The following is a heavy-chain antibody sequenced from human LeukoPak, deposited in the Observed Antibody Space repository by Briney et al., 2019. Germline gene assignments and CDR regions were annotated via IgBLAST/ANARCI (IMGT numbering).Heavy chain of an antibody. V-gene: IGHV3-7*01. CDR3: ARSGYSGYDINY. J-gene: IGHJ4*02. CDR2: IKQDGSEK. D-gene: IGHD5-12*01. Sequence: PGGSLRLSCAASGFTFSSYWMSWVRQAPGKGLEWVANIKQDGSEKYYVDSVKGRFTISRDNAKNSLYLQMNCLRAERPAVYYCARSGYSGYDINYWGQGTLVTVSS. CDR1: GFTFSSYW.